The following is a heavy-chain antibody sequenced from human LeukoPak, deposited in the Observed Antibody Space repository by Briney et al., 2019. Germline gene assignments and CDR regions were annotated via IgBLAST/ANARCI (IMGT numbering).Heavy chain of an antibody. CDR3: ARSIPYGTTWYGRSDY. Sequence: GGSLRLSCAASGFPFSSYSMTWVRQAPGKGLEWVANIKPDGTTKFYVDSVKGRSTISRDNALNSLYLQMNSLRAEDTAIYYCARSIPYGTTWYGRSDYWGQGTLVTVSS. CDR2: IKPDGTTK. J-gene: IGHJ4*02. V-gene: IGHV3-7*03. D-gene: IGHD6-13*01. CDR1: GFPFSSYS.